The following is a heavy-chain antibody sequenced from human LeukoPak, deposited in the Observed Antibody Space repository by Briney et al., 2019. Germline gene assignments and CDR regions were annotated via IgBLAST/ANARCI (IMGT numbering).Heavy chain of an antibody. J-gene: IGHJ6*02. V-gene: IGHV4-59*01. CDR1: GGSISNYY. CDR3: ARIMDTAWGMDV. CDR2: VYYSGGT. D-gene: IGHD2-8*01. Sequence: PSETLSLTCTVSGGSISNYYWSWIRQPPGQVLEWIGYVYYSGGTNYNPSLKSRVTISVDTSKKHFPLKLTSVTAADTAVYYCARIMDTAWGMDVWGQGTTVTVSS.